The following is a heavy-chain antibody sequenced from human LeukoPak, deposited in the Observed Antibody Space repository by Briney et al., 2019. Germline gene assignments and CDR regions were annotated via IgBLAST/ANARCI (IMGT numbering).Heavy chain of an antibody. CDR3: AKRGADSGGNSALVHFDF. D-gene: IGHD4-23*01. CDR1: GFTFSSYG. V-gene: IGHV3-23*01. Sequence: GGSLRLSCAASGFTFSSYGMNWVRQAPGKGLGWVSAISGGGGSTYYADSVKGRFTISRDNSKNTLYLQMNSLRAEDTAVYHCAKRGADSGGNSALVHFDFWGQGTLVTVSS. J-gene: IGHJ4*02. CDR2: ISGGGGST.